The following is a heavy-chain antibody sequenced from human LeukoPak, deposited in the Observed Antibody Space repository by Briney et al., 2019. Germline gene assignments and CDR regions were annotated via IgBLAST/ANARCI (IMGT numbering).Heavy chain of an antibody. D-gene: IGHD3-16*01. V-gene: IGHV1-18*04. CDR2: ISAYNGNT. CDR3: ARDRGVWGTRPDYFDY. CDR1: GYTFTSYG. J-gene: IGHJ4*02. Sequence: GASVKVSCKASGYTFTSYGISWVRQAPGQGLEGMGWISAYNGNTNYAQKLQGRVTMTTDTSTSTAYMELRSLRSDDTAVYYCARDRGVWGTRPDYFDYWGQGTLVTVSS.